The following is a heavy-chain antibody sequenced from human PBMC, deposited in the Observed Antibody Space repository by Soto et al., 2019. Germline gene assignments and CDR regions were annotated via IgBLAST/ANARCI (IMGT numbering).Heavy chain of an antibody. V-gene: IGHV4-39*02. J-gene: IGHJ4*02. CDR1: GASISNTSYF. CDR2: MFSTGSS. CDR3: ASRYYHFSAGYRYYESFSFDN. D-gene: IGHD3-3*01. Sequence: SETLSLTCAVSGASISNTSYFWGWIRQPPGKGLEWVGKMFSTGSSTYNPSLKGRVTFSVDTSKNHFSLRLSSMTASDTAVYFCASRYYHFSAGYRYYESFSFDNWGPGTLVTVSS.